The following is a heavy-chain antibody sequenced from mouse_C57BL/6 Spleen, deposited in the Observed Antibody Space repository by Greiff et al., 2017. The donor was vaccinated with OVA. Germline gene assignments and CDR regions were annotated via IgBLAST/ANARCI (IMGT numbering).Heavy chain of an antibody. V-gene: IGHV1-5*01. CDR2: IYPGNSDT. D-gene: IGHD1-1*01. CDR3: TIITTVVAPSFAY. Sequence: VQLQQSGTVLARPGASVKMSCKTSGYTFTSYWMHWVKQRPGQGLEWIGAIYPGNSDTSYNQKFKGKAKLTAVTSASTAYMELSSLTNEDSAVYYCTIITTVVAPSFAYWGQGTLVTVSA. J-gene: IGHJ3*01. CDR1: GYTFTSYW.